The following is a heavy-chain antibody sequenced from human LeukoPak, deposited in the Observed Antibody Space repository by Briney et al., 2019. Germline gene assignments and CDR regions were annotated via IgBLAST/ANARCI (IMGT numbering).Heavy chain of an antibody. D-gene: IGHD3-9*01. CDR2: ISAYNGNT. J-gene: IGHJ4*02. Sequence: ASVKVSCTASGYTFSTYGFSWVRQAPGQGLEWMGWISAYNGNTNYAQRLQGRVTMTTDTSTSTAYMELRSLRSDDTAVYYCARGLKIDTADYWGQGTLVTVSS. V-gene: IGHV1-18*01. CDR1: GYTFSTYG. CDR3: ARGLKIDTADY.